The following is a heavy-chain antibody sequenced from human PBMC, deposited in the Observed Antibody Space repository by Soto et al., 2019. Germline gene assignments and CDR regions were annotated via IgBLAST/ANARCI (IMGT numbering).Heavy chain of an antibody. Sequence: QVQLQESGPGLVKPSETLSLTCAVSGYSISSGYYWGWIRQPPGKGLEWIGSIYHSGSTYYNPSLKSRVTISVDTSKNQFSLKLSSVTAADTAVYYCARGTTAPHFDYWGQGTLVTVSS. CDR1: GYSISSGYY. V-gene: IGHV4-38-2*01. CDR2: IYHSGST. D-gene: IGHD4-17*01. J-gene: IGHJ4*02. CDR3: ARGTTAPHFDY.